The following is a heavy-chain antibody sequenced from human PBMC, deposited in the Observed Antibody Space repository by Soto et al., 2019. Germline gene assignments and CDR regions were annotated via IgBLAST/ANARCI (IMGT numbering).Heavy chain of an antibody. J-gene: IGHJ4*02. CDR1: GFTFSSYS. D-gene: IGHD5-12*01. Sequence: EVQLVESGGGLVKPGGSLRLSCAASGFTFSSYSMNWVRQAPGKGLEWVSSISSSSSYIYYADSVKGRFTISRDNAKNSLYLQMNRQRGEDTAGYYCAIPKEVATMGTFGYWGQGTRVTVSS. V-gene: IGHV3-21*01. CDR3: AIPKEVATMGTFGY. CDR2: ISSSSSYI.